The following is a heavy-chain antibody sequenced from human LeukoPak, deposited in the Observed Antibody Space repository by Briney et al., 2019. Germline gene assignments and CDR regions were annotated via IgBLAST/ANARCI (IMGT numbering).Heavy chain of an antibody. CDR2: IWYDGSNK. Sequence: GRSLRLSCAASGFSFSSHGMHWVRQAPGKGLEWVAVIWYDGSNKYYADSVKGRFTISRDNSKNTLYLQMNSLRAEDTAVYYCAKDWDYYDSSGYYSFDYWGQGTLVTVSS. J-gene: IGHJ4*02. CDR3: AKDWDYYDSSGYYSFDY. CDR1: GFSFSSHG. D-gene: IGHD3-22*01. V-gene: IGHV3-33*06.